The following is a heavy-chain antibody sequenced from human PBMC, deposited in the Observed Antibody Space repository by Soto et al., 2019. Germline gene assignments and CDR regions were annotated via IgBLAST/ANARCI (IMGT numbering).Heavy chain of an antibody. V-gene: IGHV4-31*03. CDR1: GGSISSGGYY. Sequence: QVQLQESGPGLVKPSQTLSLTCTVSGGSISSGGYYWSWIRQHPGKGLEWIGYIYYSGSTYYNPSLKSRVTISVDTSKNQFSLKRSSVTAADTAVYYCARGGSSGLNYDYWGQGTLVTVSS. CDR3: ARGGSSGLNYDY. CDR2: IYYSGST. J-gene: IGHJ4*02. D-gene: IGHD6-19*01.